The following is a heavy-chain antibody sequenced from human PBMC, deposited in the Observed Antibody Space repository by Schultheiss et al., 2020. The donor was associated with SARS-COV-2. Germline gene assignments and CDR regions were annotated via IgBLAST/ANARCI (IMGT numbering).Heavy chain of an antibody. J-gene: IGHJ6*02. CDR2: TYYRSKWYN. D-gene: IGHD6-13*01. CDR3: ARVLAAAGRFYYYYGMDV. V-gene: IGHV6-1*01. CDR1: GDSVSSNSAA. Sequence: SQTLSLTCAISGDSVSSNSAAWNWIRQSPSRGLEWLGRTYYRSKWYNDYAVSVKSRITINPDTSKNQFSLQLNSVTPEDTAVYYCARVLAAAGRFYYYYGMDVWGQGTTVTVSS.